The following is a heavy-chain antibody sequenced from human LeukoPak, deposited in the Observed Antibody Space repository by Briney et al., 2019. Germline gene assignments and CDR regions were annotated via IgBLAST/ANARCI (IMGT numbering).Heavy chain of an antibody. CDR3: ARVLSGRGSLYDYYYYMDV. CDR1: GGSISYYY. J-gene: IGHJ6*03. Sequence: SETLSLTCTVSGGSISYYYWSWIRQPPGKGLEWIGYIYYSGSTNYNPSLKSRVTISVDTSKNQFSLKLSSVTAADTAVYYCARVLSGRGSLYDYYYYMDVWGKGTTVTISS. CDR2: IYYSGST. V-gene: IGHV4-59*01. D-gene: IGHD3-10*01.